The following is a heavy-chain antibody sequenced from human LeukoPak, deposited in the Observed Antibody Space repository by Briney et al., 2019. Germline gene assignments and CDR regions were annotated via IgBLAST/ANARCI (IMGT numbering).Heavy chain of an antibody. D-gene: IGHD2-21*02. V-gene: IGHV4-34*01. J-gene: IGHJ3*02. CDR3: AMPDLTYCGGDCYSSPAFDI. Sequence: PSETLSLACAVYGGSFSGYYWSWIRQPPGKGLEWIGEINHTGSTNYNPSLKGRVTISVDTSKNQFSLKLSSVTAADTAVYYCAMPDLTYCGGDCYSSPAFDIWGQGTMIIVSS. CDR1: GGSFSGYY. CDR2: INHTGST.